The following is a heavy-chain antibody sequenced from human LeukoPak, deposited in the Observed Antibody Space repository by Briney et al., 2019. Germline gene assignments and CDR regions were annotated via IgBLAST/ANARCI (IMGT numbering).Heavy chain of an antibody. V-gene: IGHV1-2*02. D-gene: IGHD3-10*01. CDR1: GHTFTGYY. CDR3: AREPSGSGSYDY. Sequence: ASVKVSCKASGHTFTGYYMHWVRQAPGQGLEWMGWIYLNSGGTNYAQKFQGRVTMTRDTSISTAYMELSRLRSDDTAVYYCAREPSGSGSYDYWGQGTLVTVSS. J-gene: IGHJ4*02. CDR2: IYLNSGGT.